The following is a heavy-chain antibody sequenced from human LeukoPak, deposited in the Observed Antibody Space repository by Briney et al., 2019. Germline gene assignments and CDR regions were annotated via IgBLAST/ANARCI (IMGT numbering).Heavy chain of an antibody. D-gene: IGHD3-22*01. J-gene: IGHJ4*02. CDR3: ARVTGYMIADYFDY. CDR2: IYYSGST. V-gene: IGHV4-59*01. Sequence: SETLSLTCTVSGGSISSYYWSWIRQPPGKGLEWIGYIYYSGSTNYNPSLKSRVTISVDTSKNQFSLKLRSVTAADTAAYYCARVTGYMIADYFDYWGQGTLVTVSS. CDR1: GGSISSYY.